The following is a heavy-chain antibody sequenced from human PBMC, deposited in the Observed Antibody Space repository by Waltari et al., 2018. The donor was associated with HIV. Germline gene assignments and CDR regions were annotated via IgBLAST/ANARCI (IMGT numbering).Heavy chain of an antibody. J-gene: IGHJ6*02. CDR3: ARALRKSSGWYRPAYYYYGMDV. CDR2: IYHSGST. CDR1: GYSISSGYY. V-gene: IGHV4-38-2*01. Sequence: QVQLQESGPGLVKPSETLSLTCAVSGYSISSGYYWGWIRQPPGKGLEWIGSIYHSGSTYYNPSLKSRVTISVDTSKNQFSLKLSSVTAADTAVYYCARALRKSSGWYRPAYYYYGMDVWGQGTTVTVSS. D-gene: IGHD6-19*01.